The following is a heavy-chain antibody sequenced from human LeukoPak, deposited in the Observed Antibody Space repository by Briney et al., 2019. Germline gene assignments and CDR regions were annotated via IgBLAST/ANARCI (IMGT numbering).Heavy chain of an antibody. CDR3: ARDRSQSSGWLGDNWFDP. D-gene: IGHD6-19*01. J-gene: IGHJ5*02. CDR1: GFTFSSYA. V-gene: IGHV3-30-3*01. Sequence: GGSLRLSCAASGFTFSSYAMHWVRQAPGKGLEWVAVISYDGSNKYYADSVKGRFTISRDNSKNTLYLQMNSLRAEDTAVYYCARDRSQSSGWLGDNWFDPWGQGTLVTVSS. CDR2: ISYDGSNK.